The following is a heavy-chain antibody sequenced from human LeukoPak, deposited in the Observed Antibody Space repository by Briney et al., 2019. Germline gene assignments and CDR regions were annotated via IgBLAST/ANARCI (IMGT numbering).Heavy chain of an antibody. D-gene: IGHD6-13*01. J-gene: IGHJ3*02. CDR1: GFTFSSYA. V-gene: IGHV3-23*01. CDR3: ARASAAVDAFDI. Sequence: GGSLRLSCAASGFTFSSYAMGWVRQAPGKGLEWVSSIGGSGGGTYYADSVKGRFTISRDNAKISLYLQMNSLRAEDTAVYYCARASAAVDAFDIWGQGTMVTVSS. CDR2: IGGSGGGT.